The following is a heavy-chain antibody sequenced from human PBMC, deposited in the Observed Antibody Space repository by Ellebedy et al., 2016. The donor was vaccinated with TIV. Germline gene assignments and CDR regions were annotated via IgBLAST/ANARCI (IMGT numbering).Heavy chain of an antibody. D-gene: IGHD6-19*01. CDR2: VNQSGST. CDR1: GGSFSTFH. Sequence: MPSETLSLTCAVYGGSFSTFHWSWIRQSPGKGLEWIGDVNQSGSTNYNPSLKSRFTISVDTSKKQFYLKLNFVTAADAAVYYCARGSEQWLVRDDAFDIWGLGTMVTVSS. V-gene: IGHV4-34*01. J-gene: IGHJ3*02. CDR3: ARGSEQWLVRDDAFDI.